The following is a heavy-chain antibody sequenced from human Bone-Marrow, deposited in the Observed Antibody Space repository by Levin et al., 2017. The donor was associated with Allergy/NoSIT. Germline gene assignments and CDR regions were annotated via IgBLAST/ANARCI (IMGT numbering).Heavy chain of an antibody. CDR3: AKDISSSGVRYYGMDV. J-gene: IGHJ6*02. CDR2: ISWNGGSI. CDR1: RFTFDDYA. Sequence: GGSLRLSCAASRFTFDDYAMHWVRQPPGKGLEWVSTISWNGGSIGYADSVKGRFTISRDNAKKSLYLQMNSLRSEDTALYYCAKDISSSGVRYYGMDVWGQGTTVTVSS. V-gene: IGHV3-9*01. D-gene: IGHD6-6*01.